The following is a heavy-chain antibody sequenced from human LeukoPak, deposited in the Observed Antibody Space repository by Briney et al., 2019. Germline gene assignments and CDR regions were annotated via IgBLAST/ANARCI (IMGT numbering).Heavy chain of an antibody. Sequence: ASVRVSCKASGYTFTGYYMHWVRQAPGQGLEWMGWINPNSGGTNYAQKFQGRVTMTRDTSISTAYMELSRLRSDDTAVYYCASVPRYSSSWYYFDYWGQGTLVTVSS. J-gene: IGHJ4*02. CDR3: ASVPRYSSSWYYFDY. D-gene: IGHD6-13*01. V-gene: IGHV1-2*02. CDR2: INPNSGGT. CDR1: GYTFTGYY.